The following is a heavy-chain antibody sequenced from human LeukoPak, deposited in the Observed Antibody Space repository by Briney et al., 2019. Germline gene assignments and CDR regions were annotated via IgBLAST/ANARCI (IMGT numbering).Heavy chain of an antibody. D-gene: IGHD3-22*01. CDR3: ARGPPLNPGDYDSSGYYYFDY. CDR2: INHSGST. CDR1: GGSFSGYY. V-gene: IGHV4-34*01. Sequence: KPSETLSLTCAVYGGSFSGYYWTWIRQPPGKGLEWIGEINHSGSTNYNPSLKSRGTISVDTSKNRFSLKLTSVTAADTAVYYCARGPPLNPGDYDSSGYYYFDYWGQGTLVTVSS. J-gene: IGHJ4*02.